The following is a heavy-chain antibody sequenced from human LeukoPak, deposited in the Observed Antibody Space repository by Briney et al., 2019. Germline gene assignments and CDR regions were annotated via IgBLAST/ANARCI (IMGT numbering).Heavy chain of an antibody. CDR1: GGSFSGYY. Sequence: SENLSLTCAVYGGSFSGYYWSWIRQPPGKGLEWIGEINHSGSTNYNPSLKSRVTISVDTSKNQFSLKLSSMTAADTAVYYCATGKNCGGDCSNFDDWGQGTLVTVSS. D-gene: IGHD2-21*01. CDR3: ATGKNCGGDCSNFDD. V-gene: IGHV4-34*01. J-gene: IGHJ4*02. CDR2: INHSGST.